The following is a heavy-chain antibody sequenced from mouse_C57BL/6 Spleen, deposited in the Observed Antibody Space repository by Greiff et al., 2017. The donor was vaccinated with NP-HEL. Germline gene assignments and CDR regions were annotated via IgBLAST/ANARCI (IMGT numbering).Heavy chain of an antibody. J-gene: IGHJ1*03. CDR2: IDPSDSYT. CDR1: GYTFTSYW. Sequence: VQLQQPGAELVRPGTSVKLSCKASGYTFTSYWMHWVKQRPGQGLEWIGVIDPSDSYTNYNQKFKGKATLTVDTSSSTAYMQLSSLTSEDSAVYYCARWYYGSSSYWYFDVWGTGTTVTVSS. D-gene: IGHD1-1*01. V-gene: IGHV1-59*01. CDR3: ARWYYGSSSYWYFDV.